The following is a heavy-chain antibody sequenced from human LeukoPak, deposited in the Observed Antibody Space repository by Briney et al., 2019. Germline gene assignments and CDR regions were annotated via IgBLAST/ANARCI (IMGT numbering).Heavy chain of an antibody. CDR1: GGSISSDGYS. CDR3: TRGGVVGATNAFDI. V-gene: IGHV4-61*08. D-gene: IGHD1-26*01. J-gene: IGHJ3*02. CDR2: IYYSGST. Sequence: PSQTLSLTCAVSGGSISSDGYSWSWIRQPPGKGLEWIGYIYYSGSTNYDPSLKSRVTISVDMSKNEFSLKLTSVTAADTAVYYCTRGGVVGATNAFDIWGQGTIVTVSS.